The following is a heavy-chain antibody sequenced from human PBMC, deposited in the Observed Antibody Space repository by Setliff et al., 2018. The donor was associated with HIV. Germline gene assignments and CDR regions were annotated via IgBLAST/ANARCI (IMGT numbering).Heavy chain of an antibody. V-gene: IGHV4-4*02. CDR1: GGSISSSNW. D-gene: IGHD6-19*01. CDR2: IYHSGST. CDR3: ARARDIAVAGYFGY. Sequence: TLSLTCAVSGGSISSSNWWSWVRQPPGKGLEWIGEIYHSGSTNYNPSLKSRVTISVDKSKNQFSLKLSSVTAADTAVYYCARARDIAVAGYFGYWGQGTLVTVSS. J-gene: IGHJ4*02.